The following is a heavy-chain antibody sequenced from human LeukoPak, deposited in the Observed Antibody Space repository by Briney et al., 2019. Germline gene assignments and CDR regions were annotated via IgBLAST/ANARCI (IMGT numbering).Heavy chain of an antibody. J-gene: IGHJ4*02. CDR3: AKLLYYYDSSQPY. D-gene: IGHD3-22*01. CDR1: GFTVSRNY. V-gene: IGHV3-53*01. Sequence: GGSLRLSCAASGFTVSRNYMSWVRQAPGKGLEGVSEIYSGGSTYYTASVKGRFTILRDNSKNTLYLQMNSLRAEDTAVYYCAKLLYYYDSSQPYWGQGTLVTVSS. CDR2: IYSGGST.